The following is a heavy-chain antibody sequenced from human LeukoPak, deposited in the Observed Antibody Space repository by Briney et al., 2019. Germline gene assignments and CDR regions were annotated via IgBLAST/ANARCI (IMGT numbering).Heavy chain of an antibody. J-gene: IGHJ6*02. Sequence: GGSLRLSCAASGFTFRSYAMSWVRQAPGKGLEWVSAISGSGDRTYNADSVKGRFTISRENSKNTLYLQMNSLRAEDTAVYYCAKGTYYGNFYYYYGMDVWGQGTTVTVSS. CDR3: AKGTYYGNFYYYYGMDV. CDR1: GFTFRSYA. V-gene: IGHV3-23*01. D-gene: IGHD1-26*01. CDR2: ISGSGDRT.